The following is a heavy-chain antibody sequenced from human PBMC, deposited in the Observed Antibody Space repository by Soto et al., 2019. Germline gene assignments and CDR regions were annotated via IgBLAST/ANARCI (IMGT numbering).Heavy chain of an antibody. V-gene: IGHV3-30-3*01. CDR1: GFTFSNYA. CDR3: ARALSGTVTHYTTDF. Sequence: ESGGGVVQPGRSLRLSCAASGFTFSNYALNWVRQAPGKGLEWVVVISYDGVHKYYADSVKGRFTISRDNPKNTVYLQMDSLRPDHTATYYCARALSGTVTHYTTDFWGQGTLVIVSS. CDR2: ISYDGVHK. D-gene: IGHD4-17*01. J-gene: IGHJ4*02.